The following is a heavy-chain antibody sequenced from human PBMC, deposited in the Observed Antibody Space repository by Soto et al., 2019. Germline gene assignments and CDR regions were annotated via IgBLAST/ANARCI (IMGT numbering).Heavy chain of an antibody. V-gene: IGHV3-23*01. CDR3: ARDQKRDRYSSGWIDY. Sequence: EVQLLESGGGLVQPGGSLRLSCAASGFIFSSHAMSWVRQAPGKGLEWVSAISSSGGITYYADSVKGRFTISRDNSKNTLYLQMNSLRAEDTAVYYCARDQKRDRYSSGWIDYWGQGTLVTVSS. J-gene: IGHJ4*02. CDR1: GFIFSSHA. D-gene: IGHD6-19*01. CDR2: ISSSGGIT.